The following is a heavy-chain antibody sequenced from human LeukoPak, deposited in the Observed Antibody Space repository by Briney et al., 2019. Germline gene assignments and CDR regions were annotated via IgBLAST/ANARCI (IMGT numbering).Heavy chain of an antibody. D-gene: IGHD3-22*01. CDR2: ISYDGSNK. CDR3: ARDSEYYYDSSGYFLFDY. CDR1: GFTFSSYA. J-gene: IGHJ4*02. Sequence: PGGSLRPSCAASGFTFSSYAMHWVRQAPGKGLEWVAVISYDGSNKYYADSVKGRFTISRDNSKNTLYLQMSSLRAEDTAVYYCARDSEYYYDSSGYFLFDYWGQGTLVTVS. V-gene: IGHV3-30-3*01.